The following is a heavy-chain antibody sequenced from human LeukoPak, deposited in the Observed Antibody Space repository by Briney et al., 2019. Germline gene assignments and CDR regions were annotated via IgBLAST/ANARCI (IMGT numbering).Heavy chain of an antibody. CDR3: TRSASVDIEGRPDFCYFDL. CDR2: IRSKANYYAT. V-gene: IGHV3-73*01. Sequence: GGSLKLSCEGPGFSFNGYGLHWVRQASGKGLEWIGRIRSKANYYATAYVESVKGRFIVSRDDSKRSAYLQMNDLKTEDTAVYYCTRSASVDIEGRPDFCYFDLWGRGTLVTVSS. D-gene: IGHD1-26*01. CDR1: GFSFNGYG. J-gene: IGHJ2*01.